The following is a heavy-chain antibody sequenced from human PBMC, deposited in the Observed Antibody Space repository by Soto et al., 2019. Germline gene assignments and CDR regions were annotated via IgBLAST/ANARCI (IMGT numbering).Heavy chain of an antibody. V-gene: IGHV4-34*01. J-gene: IGHJ5*02. CDR1: GGSFSGYC. Sequence: SETLSLTCAVYGGSFSGYCWSWIRQPPGKGLEWIGEINHSGSTNYDPSLKSRVTISVDTSKNQFSLKLSSVTAADTAVYYCARERDNWFDPWGQGTLVTVSS. CDR2: INHSGST. CDR3: ARERDNWFDP.